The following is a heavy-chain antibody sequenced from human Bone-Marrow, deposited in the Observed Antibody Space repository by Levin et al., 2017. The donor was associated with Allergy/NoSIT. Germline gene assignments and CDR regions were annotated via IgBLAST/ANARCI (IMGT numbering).Heavy chain of an antibody. Sequence: HAGGSLRLSCAVSEFPVSRNFMTWVRQAPGKGPEWVSVIYSTGVTSYADSVKGRFTISRDSSKNTLYLQMNSLTVEDTAVYYCARKTDSVGSGGDYWGQGTLVTVSS. CDR1: EFPVSRNF. J-gene: IGHJ4*02. D-gene: IGHD3-10*01. CDR3: ARKTDSVGSGGDY. CDR2: IYSTGVT. V-gene: IGHV3-53*01.